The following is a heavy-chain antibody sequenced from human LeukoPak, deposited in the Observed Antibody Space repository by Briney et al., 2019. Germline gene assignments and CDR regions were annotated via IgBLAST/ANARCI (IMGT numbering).Heavy chain of an antibody. J-gene: IGHJ4*02. CDR2: ISWNSGSI. CDR1: GFTFDDYA. V-gene: IGHV3-9*01. D-gene: IGHD1-1*01. Sequence: GRSLRLSCAASGFTFDDYAMHWVRQAPGKGLEGVSGISWNSGSIGYADSVKGRFTISRDNAKNSLYLQMNSLRAEDTALYYCAKDTQLESWGHFDYWGQGTLVTVSS. CDR3: AKDTQLESWGHFDY.